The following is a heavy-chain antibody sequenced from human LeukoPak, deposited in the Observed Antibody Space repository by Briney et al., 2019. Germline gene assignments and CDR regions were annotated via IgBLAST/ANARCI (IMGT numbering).Heavy chain of an antibody. CDR3: TRLSSTLYYSMDV. D-gene: IGHD6-6*01. Sequence: SETLSLTCAVSGGSISSYYWTWIRQPPGKGLEWVGYIQNSAIYRAKIKSSPSLQSRVSLSIDTSKNQVSLTVNSVTAADTAVYYCTRLSSTLYYSMDVWGPGTAVTVSS. CDR1: GGSISSYY. CDR2: IQNSAIYRAKI. V-gene: IGHV4-59*08. J-gene: IGHJ6*02.